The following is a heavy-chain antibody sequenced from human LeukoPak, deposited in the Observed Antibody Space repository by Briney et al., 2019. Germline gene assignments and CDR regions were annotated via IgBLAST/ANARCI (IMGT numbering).Heavy chain of an antibody. V-gene: IGHV3-21*01. CDR2: ISSSSSYI. CDR3: AREVSEAAAGGYYYYYMDV. D-gene: IGHD6-13*01. J-gene: IGHJ6*03. CDR1: GFTFSSYS. Sequence: PGGSLRLSCAASGFTFSSYSMNWVRQAPGKGLEWVSSISSSSSYIYYADSVKGRFTISRDNAKNSLYLQMNSLRAEDTAVYYCAREVSEAAAGGYYYYYMDVWGKGTAVTVSS.